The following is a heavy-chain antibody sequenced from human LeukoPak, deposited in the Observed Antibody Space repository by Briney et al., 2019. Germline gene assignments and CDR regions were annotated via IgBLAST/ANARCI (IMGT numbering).Heavy chain of an antibody. CDR1: GFTFSSYS. Sequence: GGSLRLSCAASGFTFSSYSMNWVRQAPGKGLEWVSSISSSSSYIYYADSVKGRFTISRDNAKNSLYLQMNSLRAEDTAVYNCASQIIVTTTTVFDYWGQGTLVTVSS. CDR2: ISSSSSYI. CDR3: ASQIIVTTTTVFDY. D-gene: IGHD4-11*01. V-gene: IGHV3-21*01. J-gene: IGHJ4*02.